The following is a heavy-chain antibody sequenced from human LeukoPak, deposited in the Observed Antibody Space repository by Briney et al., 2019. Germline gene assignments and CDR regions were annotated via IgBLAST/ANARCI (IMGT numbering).Heavy chain of an antibody. CDR1: GFTFISYS. J-gene: IGHJ4*02. Sequence: PGGSLRLSFAASGFTFISYSMHWVRQAPGKGLDGVSSISSSSTYLYYADSVKGRFAISRDDAKNSLYLQMNSLRGEDTAVYYCARDGGSGSFYPIDYWGQGTLVTVSS. CDR3: ARDGGSGSFYPIDY. CDR2: ISSSSTYL. D-gene: IGHD3-10*01. V-gene: IGHV3-21*01.